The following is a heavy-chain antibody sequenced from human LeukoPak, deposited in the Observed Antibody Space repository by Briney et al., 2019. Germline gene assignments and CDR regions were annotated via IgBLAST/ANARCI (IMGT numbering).Heavy chain of an antibody. J-gene: IGHJ4*02. Sequence: GGSLRLSCAASGFTFSTYTMYWVRHPPGKRLEWVSIIGSSGGGIHYADSVKGRFTISRDNSKNALYLQTNSLRVEDTAVYYCAIDPNWGTHSWGQGVLVTVSS. CDR2: IGSSGGGI. CDR3: AIDPNWGTHS. V-gene: IGHV3-23*01. CDR1: GFTFSTYT. D-gene: IGHD7-27*01.